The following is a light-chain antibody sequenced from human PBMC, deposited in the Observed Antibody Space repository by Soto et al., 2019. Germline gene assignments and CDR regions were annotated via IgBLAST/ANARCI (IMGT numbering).Light chain of an antibody. J-gene: IGKJ2*01. CDR3: QQYENSPPYT. CDR2: SAS. Sequence: EIVLTQSPATLSLSPGERATLSCRASQSVRSSQFAWYQHKPGQAPRLLIYSASTRATGIPDRFSGSGSGTDFTLSISRLEPEDFAVYYWQQYENSPPYTFGQGTKLEI. CDR1: QSVRSSQ. V-gene: IGKV3-20*01.